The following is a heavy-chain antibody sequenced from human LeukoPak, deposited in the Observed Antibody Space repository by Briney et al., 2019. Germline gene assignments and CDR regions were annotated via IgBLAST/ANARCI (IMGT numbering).Heavy chain of an antibody. CDR2: INHSGST. V-gene: IGHV4-34*01. Sequence: TSETLSLTCAVYGGSFSGYYWSWIRQPPGKGLEWIGEINHSGSTNYNPSLKSRVTISVDTSKNQFSLKLSSVTAADMAVYYCARRQKSYYYDSSGYYTPTSYFDYWGQGTLVTVSS. CDR3: ARRQKSYYYDSSGYYTPTSYFDY. CDR1: GGSFSGYY. D-gene: IGHD3-22*01. J-gene: IGHJ4*02.